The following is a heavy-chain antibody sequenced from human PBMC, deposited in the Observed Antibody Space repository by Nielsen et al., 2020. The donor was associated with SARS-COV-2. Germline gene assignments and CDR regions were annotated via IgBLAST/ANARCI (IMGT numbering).Heavy chain of an antibody. CDR3: AKRPITMVRGVIRAGIDY. V-gene: IGHV3-7*03. Sequence: GESLKISCAASGFTFSSYWMSWVRQAPGKGLEWVANIKQDGSEKYYVDSVKGRFTISRDNAKNSLYLQMNSLRAEDTAVYYCAKRPITMVRGVIRAGIDYWGQGTLVTVSS. D-gene: IGHD3-10*01. CDR1: GFTFSSYW. J-gene: IGHJ4*02. CDR2: IKQDGSEK.